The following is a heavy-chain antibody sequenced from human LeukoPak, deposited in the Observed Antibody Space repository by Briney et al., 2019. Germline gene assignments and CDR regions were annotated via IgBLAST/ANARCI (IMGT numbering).Heavy chain of an antibody. D-gene: IGHD2-15*01. V-gene: IGHV3-30*03. CDR2: ISYDGSNK. CDR1: GSTFSSHT. CDR3: AVKKCSGGSCYDELIDS. J-gene: IGHJ4*02. Sequence: PGGSLRLSCAASGSTFSSHTMNWVRQAPGKGLEWVAVISYDGSNKYYADSVKGRFTISRDNSKNTLYLQMNSLRAEDTAVYYCAVKKCSGGSCYDELIDSWGQGTLVTVSS.